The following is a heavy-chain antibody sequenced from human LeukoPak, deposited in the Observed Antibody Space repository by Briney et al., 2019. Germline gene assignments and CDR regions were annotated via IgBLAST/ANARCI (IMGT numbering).Heavy chain of an antibody. V-gene: IGHV1-69*05. CDR1: GGTFSSYA. D-gene: IGHD4-11*01. Sequence: SVKDSCKASGGTFSSYAISWVRQAPGQGLEWMGGIIPIFGTANYAQKFQGRVTITTDESTSTAYMELSSLRSEDTAVYYCAREPPVTVTHQGWLDPWGQGTLVTVSS. CDR3: AREPPVTVTHQGWLDP. J-gene: IGHJ5*02. CDR2: IIPIFGTA.